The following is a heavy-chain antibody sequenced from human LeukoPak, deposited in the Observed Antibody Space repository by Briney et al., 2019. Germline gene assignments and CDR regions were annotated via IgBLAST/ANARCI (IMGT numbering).Heavy chain of an antibody. J-gene: IGHJ4*02. V-gene: IGHV3-23*01. CDR1: GFTFTNYG. CDR2: ISGSGGNT. CDR3: AKGLGRSGHNIGLY. Sequence: GGSLRLSCAASGFTFTNYGMSWVRQAPGKGLEWVSSISGSGGNTYYADSVKGRFTISRDNSKNMLYVQMNSLRAEDTAIYYCAKGLGRSGHNIGLYWGQGTLVTVSS. D-gene: IGHD5-12*01.